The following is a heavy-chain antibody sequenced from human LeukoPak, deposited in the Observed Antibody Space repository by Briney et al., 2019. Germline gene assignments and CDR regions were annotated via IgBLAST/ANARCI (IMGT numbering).Heavy chain of an antibody. D-gene: IGHD2-8*02. CDR2: IYSSGST. V-gene: IGHV4-4*07. CDR3: AREPSTVSWVDP. Sequence: SETLSLTCTVSGGSISGYYWSWIRQPAGKGLEWIGRIYSSGSTNYNPSLKSRVTMSVDTSKNQFSLNLSSVIAADTAVYYCAREPSTVSWVDPWGQGTLVTVSS. CDR1: GGSISGYY. J-gene: IGHJ5*02.